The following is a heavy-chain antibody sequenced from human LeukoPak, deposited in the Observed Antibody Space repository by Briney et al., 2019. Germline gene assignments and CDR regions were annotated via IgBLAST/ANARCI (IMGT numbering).Heavy chain of an antibody. CDR3: AKDTSIGRYCTNGVCSPFDY. V-gene: IGHV3-23*01. Sequence: GGSLRLSCAASGFTFSSYAMSWVRQAPGKGLEWVSAISDSGGSTYDADSVKGRFTISRGNSKNTLYLQMNSLRAEDTAVYYCAKDTSIGRYCTNGVCSPFDYWGQGTLVTVSS. CDR1: GFTFSSYA. CDR2: ISDSGGST. D-gene: IGHD2-8*01. J-gene: IGHJ4*02.